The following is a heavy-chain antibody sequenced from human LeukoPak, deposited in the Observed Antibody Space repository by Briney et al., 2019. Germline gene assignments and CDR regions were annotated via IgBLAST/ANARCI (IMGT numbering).Heavy chain of an antibody. J-gene: IGHJ4*02. Sequence: GGSLRLSCAASGFTFSSYAMSWVRQAPGKGLEWVSVIYSGGSTYYADSVKGRFTISRDNSKNTLYLQMNSLRAEDTAVYYCASSQDTAMVEFYWGQGTLVTVAS. CDR2: IYSGGST. V-gene: IGHV3-53*01. D-gene: IGHD5-18*01. CDR1: GFTFSSYA. CDR3: ASSQDTAMVEFY.